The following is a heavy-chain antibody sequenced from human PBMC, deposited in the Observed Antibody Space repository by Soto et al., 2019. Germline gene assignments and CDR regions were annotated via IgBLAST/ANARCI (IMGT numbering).Heavy chain of an antibody. CDR3: ARGEQLVYYFDD. CDR2: INHSGST. D-gene: IGHD6-6*01. Sequence: QVQLQQWGAGLLKPSETLSLTCAVYGGSFSGYYWSWIRQPPGKGLEWIGEINHSGSTNYNPSLKSRVTISVDTSKNQFSLKLSSVTAADTAVYYCARGEQLVYYFDDWGQGTLVTVSS. CDR1: GGSFSGYY. J-gene: IGHJ4*02. V-gene: IGHV4-34*01.